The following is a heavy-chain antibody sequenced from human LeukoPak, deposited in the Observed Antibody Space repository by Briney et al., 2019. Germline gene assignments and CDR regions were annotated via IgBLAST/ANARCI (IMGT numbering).Heavy chain of an antibody. J-gene: IGHJ4*02. CDR1: GYPFDNFG. Sequence: APVTVSCMASGYPFDNFGLTWVRQAPGQGLQWVGWISAYNGNTHYAQKFRDRLTMTTDTSTRTAYLELRSLKSDDTAVYYCARDRLGGDLTGESLYWGQGTLVTVSS. CDR3: ARDRLGGDLTGESLY. D-gene: IGHD4-17*01. V-gene: IGHV1-18*01. CDR2: ISAYNGNT.